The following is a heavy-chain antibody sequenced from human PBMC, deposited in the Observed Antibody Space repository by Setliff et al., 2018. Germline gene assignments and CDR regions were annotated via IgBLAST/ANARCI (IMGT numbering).Heavy chain of an antibody. CDR2: IDPSGDYT. Sequence: ASVTVSCKASGYTFTGYYMHWVRQAPGQGLEWMGIIDPSGDYTNYAQKFQGRVTMTRDTSISTAHMELSSLRSDDTAVYYCARAWYDNSGYYYENYYYFMDVWGKGTTVTVSS. V-gene: IGHV1-2*02. CDR1: GYTFTGYY. CDR3: ARAWYDNSGYYYENYYYFMDV. D-gene: IGHD3-22*01. J-gene: IGHJ6*03.